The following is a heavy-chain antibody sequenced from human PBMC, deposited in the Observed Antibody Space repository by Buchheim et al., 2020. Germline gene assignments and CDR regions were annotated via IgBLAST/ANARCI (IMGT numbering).Heavy chain of an antibody. J-gene: IGHJ4*02. D-gene: IGHD3-22*01. CDR2: ISGSSSHI. CDR3: ARNEAYYDRSGYFLY. Sequence: EVQLMESGGGLVNPGGSLRLACAASGFTFSNYNMRWVRQAPGKGLEWVSSISGSSSHIYHADSLRGRITISRDNAKNSLYLQMNSLSAEDTAVYYCARNEAYYDRSGYFLYWGQGT. CDR1: GFTFSNYN. V-gene: IGHV3-21*01.